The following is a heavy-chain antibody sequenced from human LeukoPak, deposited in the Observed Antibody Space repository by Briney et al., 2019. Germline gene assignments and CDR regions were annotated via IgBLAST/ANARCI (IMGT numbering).Heavy chain of an antibody. Sequence: PSETLSLTCTVSGVSISSYYWSWIRQPAGKGLEWIGRIYTGGSTNYNPSLKSRVTMSVDTSKNQFSLKLSSVTAADTAVYYCARDAWPLDAFDIWGQGTMVTVSS. CDR2: IYTGGST. J-gene: IGHJ3*02. V-gene: IGHV4-4*07. D-gene: IGHD3-16*01. CDR1: GVSISSYY. CDR3: ARDAWPLDAFDI.